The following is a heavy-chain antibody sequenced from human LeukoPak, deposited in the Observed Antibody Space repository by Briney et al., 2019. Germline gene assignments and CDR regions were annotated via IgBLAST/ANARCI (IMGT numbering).Heavy chain of an antibody. Sequence: PGGSLRLSCAASGFTFNSYAMSWVRQGPGKGLQWVSAISASGGTTYYADSVKGRFTISRDNSKNTLYLQMNSLRAEDTAVYYCAREGIVGSTRDYWGQGTLVTVSS. CDR2: ISASGGTT. D-gene: IGHD1-26*01. V-gene: IGHV3-23*01. CDR3: AREGIVGSTRDY. J-gene: IGHJ4*02. CDR1: GFTFNSYA.